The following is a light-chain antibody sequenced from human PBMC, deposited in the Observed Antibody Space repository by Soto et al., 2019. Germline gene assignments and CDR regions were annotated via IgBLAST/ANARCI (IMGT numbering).Light chain of an antibody. CDR2: GAS. CDR1: HDIRSD. CDR3: QQYINWT. V-gene: IGKV3-15*01. J-gene: IGKJ1*01. Sequence: EIVMTQSPVTLSVSPGERATLPCRASHDIRSDLAWYQQKPGQAPRLLMYGASIRATGIPARFSGSGSGTDFTLTISSLQSEDLAVYYCQQYINWTFGQGTKLEIK.